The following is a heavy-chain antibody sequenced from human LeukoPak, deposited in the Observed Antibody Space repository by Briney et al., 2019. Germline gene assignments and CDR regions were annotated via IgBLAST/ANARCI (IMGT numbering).Heavy chain of an antibody. CDR3: ARAEEEVAATIDY. J-gene: IGHJ4*02. D-gene: IGHD5-12*01. V-gene: IGHV3-48*01. Sequence: GGSLRLSCAVSGFTLSSYRMIWVRQAPGEGLEWVSYISSISSAIYYADSVKGRFTISRDNAKNSLYLQMSSLRGEDTAVYYCARAEEEVAATIDYWGQGTLVTVAS. CDR1: GFTLSSYR. CDR2: ISSISSAI.